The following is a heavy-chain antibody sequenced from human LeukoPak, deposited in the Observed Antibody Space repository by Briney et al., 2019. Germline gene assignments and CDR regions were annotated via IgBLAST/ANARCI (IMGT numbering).Heavy chain of an antibody. V-gene: IGHV5-51*01. CDR3: ARLRDYGGNSGSFPGYYYYYYMDV. J-gene: IGHJ6*03. CDR2: IYPGDSDT. D-gene: IGHD4-23*01. Sequence: GESLKISCQGSGYSFTSYWIGWVRQMPGKGLEWMGIIYPGDSDTRYSPSFQGQVTISADKSISTAYLQWSSLKASDTAMYYCARLRDYGGNSGSFPGYYYYYYMDVWGKGTTVTISS. CDR1: GYSFTSYW.